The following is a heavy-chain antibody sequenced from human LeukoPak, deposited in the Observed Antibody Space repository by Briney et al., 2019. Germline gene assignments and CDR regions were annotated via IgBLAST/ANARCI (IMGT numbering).Heavy chain of an antibody. CDR1: GYTFTSYD. CDR2: MNPNSGNT. CDR3: ARGLKSRGSSWFDP. D-gene: IGHD6-13*01. J-gene: IGHJ5*02. V-gene: IGHV1-8*01. Sequence: ASVKVSCKASGYTFTSYDINWVRQATGQGLEWMGWMNPNSGNTGYAQKFQGRVTMTRNTSISTAYMELSSLRSEDTAVYYRARGLKSRGSSWFDPWGQGTLVTVSS.